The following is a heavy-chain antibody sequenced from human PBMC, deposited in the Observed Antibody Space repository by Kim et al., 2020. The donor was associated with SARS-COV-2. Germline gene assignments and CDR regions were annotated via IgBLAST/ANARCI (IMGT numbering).Heavy chain of an antibody. V-gene: IGHV3-23*01. CDR1: GFTFSSYA. J-gene: IGHJ4*02. Sequence: GGSLRLSCAASGFTFSSYAMSWVRQAPGKGLEWVSAISGSGGSTYYADSVKGRFTISRDNSKNTLYLQMNSLRAEDTAVYYCAKDGFPSYSSSWYDYWGQGTLVTVSS. CDR3: AKDGFPSYSSSWYDY. CDR2: ISGSGGST. D-gene: IGHD6-13*01.